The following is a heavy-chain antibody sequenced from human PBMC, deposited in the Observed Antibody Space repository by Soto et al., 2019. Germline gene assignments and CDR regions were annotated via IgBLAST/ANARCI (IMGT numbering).Heavy chain of an antibody. CDR3: PRVTVSFLYSSSPFDY. CDR2: IDNIGGST. V-gene: IGHV3-64*01. Sequence: EVQLVESGGGLVQPGGSLRLSCAASGFTFSSYTMHWVRQAPGKGLECVSAIDNIGGSTYYAKSVKGRFTISRDNSKNTVYLQMGSLRAEDMAVYYCPRVTVSFLYSSSPFDYWGQGTLVTVSS. D-gene: IGHD6-13*01. CDR1: GFTFSSYT. J-gene: IGHJ4*02.